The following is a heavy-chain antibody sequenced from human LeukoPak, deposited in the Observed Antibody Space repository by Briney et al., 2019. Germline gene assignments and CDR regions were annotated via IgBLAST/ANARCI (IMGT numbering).Heavy chain of an antibody. J-gene: IGHJ4*02. D-gene: IGHD1-7*01. CDR3: AGLRTFDY. Sequence: SETLSLTCAVYGGSFSGYYWSWIRQPPGKGLEWIGEINHSGSTNYNPSLKSRVTISVDTSKNQFSLKLSSVTAADTAVYYCAGLRTFDYWGQGTLVTVSS. V-gene: IGHV4-34*01. CDR1: GGSFSGYY. CDR2: INHSGST.